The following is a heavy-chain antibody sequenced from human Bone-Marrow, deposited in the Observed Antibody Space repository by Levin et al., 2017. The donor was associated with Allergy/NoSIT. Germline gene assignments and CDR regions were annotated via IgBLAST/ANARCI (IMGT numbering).Heavy chain of an antibody. CDR3: ARRRSAVDY. CDR2: INSSGNTI. CDR1: GFIFSDFY. Sequence: GGSLRLSCAVSGFIFSDFYMSWIRQAPGKGLEWISYINSSGNTIYYADSVKGRFTISRDNAKNSLYLQMNSLRADDTAVYYCARRRSAVDYWGQRTLVTVSS. J-gene: IGHJ4*02. V-gene: IGHV3-11*01.